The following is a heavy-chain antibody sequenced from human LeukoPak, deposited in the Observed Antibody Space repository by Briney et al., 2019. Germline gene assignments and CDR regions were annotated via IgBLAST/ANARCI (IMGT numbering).Heavy chain of an antibody. CDR3: ARRIAAADNEYFQH. V-gene: IGHV1-69*05. CDR2: IIPIFGTA. CDR1: GGTFSSYA. D-gene: IGHD6-13*01. J-gene: IGHJ1*01. Sequence: SVKVSCKASGGTFSSYAISWVRQAPGQGLEWMGGIIPIFGTANYAQKFQGRVTITTDESTSTAYMELSSLRSEDTAVYYCARRIAAADNEYFQHWGQGTLVTVSS.